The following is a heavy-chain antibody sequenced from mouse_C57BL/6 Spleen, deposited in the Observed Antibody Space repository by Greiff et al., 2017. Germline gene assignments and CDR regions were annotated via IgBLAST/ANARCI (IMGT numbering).Heavy chain of an antibody. CDR3: ARDRRAYSNYVGYWYFDV. Sequence: EVQLVESGGGLVKPGGSLKLSCAASGFTFSSYAMSWVRQTPEKRLEWVATISDGGSYTYYPDNVKGRFTISRDNAKNNLYLQMSHLKSEDTAMYYCARDRRAYSNYVGYWYFDVWGTGTTVTVSS. D-gene: IGHD2-5*01. J-gene: IGHJ1*03. CDR1: GFTFSSYA. CDR2: ISDGGSYT. V-gene: IGHV5-4*01.